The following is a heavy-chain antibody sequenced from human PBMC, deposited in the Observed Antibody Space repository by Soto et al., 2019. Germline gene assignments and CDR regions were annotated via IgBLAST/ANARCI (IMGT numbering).Heavy chain of an antibody. J-gene: IGHJ6*04. Sequence: QVQMVQSGAEVKKPGASVKVSCQTSGYPFTHYGIGWVRQAPGLRLEWMGWISPYNGNTNYAQNLQGRVTLTTDTSTSTVFLEVRSLKSKDTAVYYCAIDQSFDRNYYYGIHVWVKGTTSTVTS. D-gene: IGHD3-10*01. CDR2: ISPYNGNT. CDR3: AIDQSFDRNYYYGIHV. CDR1: GYPFTHYG. V-gene: IGHV1-18*01.